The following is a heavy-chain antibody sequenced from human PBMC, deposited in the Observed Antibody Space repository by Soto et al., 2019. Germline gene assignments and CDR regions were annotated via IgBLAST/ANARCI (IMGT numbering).Heavy chain of an antibody. CDR3: ARSRIAARQAYYYCGMDV. D-gene: IGHD6-6*01. J-gene: IGHJ6*02. CDR2: SIPIFGTA. V-gene: IGHV1-69*13. CDR1: GGTFSSYA. Sequence: SVKVSCKASGGTFSSYAISWVRQAPGQGLEWMGGSIPIFGTANYAQKFQGRGTINADEFTSTADMELSSLRAEYTASYYCARSRIAARQAYYYCGMDVWGQGTTIIV.